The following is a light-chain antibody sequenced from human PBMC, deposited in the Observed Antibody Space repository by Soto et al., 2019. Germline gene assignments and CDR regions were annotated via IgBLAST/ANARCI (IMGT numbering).Light chain of an antibody. CDR3: QQYDNLPPKVT. CDR2: AAS. J-gene: IGKJ4*01. Sequence: DIQMTQSPSSLSASVGDRVTISCQASQDIKKYLNWYQQKPGKASKLLIYAASNLETGVPSRFSGSGSGTYFTFTISSLQPEDFATYYCQQYDNLPPKVTFGGGTKVDIK. V-gene: IGKV1-33*01. CDR1: QDIKKY.